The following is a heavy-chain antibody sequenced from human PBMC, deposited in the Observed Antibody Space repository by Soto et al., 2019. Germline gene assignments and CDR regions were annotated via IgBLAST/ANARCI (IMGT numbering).Heavy chain of an antibody. CDR1: GFTFSDYA. D-gene: IGHD3-10*01. V-gene: IGHV3-23*01. Sequence: GGSLRLSCLASGFTFSDYAMTWVCHVPGRGLEWVASLDGAGGSTYYADSVRGRFTISRDNSQNTLFLQMKRLTVDDTAIYYCAAPRDEYGSGVSWFTYGMDIWGQGTTVTVSS. CDR2: LDGAGGST. CDR3: AAPRDEYGSGVSWFTYGMDI. J-gene: IGHJ6*02.